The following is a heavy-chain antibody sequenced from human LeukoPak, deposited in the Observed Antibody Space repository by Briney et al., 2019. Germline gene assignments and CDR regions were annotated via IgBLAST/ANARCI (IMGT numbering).Heavy chain of an antibody. V-gene: IGHV3-74*01. D-gene: IGHD3-10*01. CDR3: TKSGGSGSYWGNY. CDR1: GLTSSTYW. CDR2: INRDGSTT. Sequence: GGSLRLSCAASGLTSSTYWMHWVRQAPGKGLVWVSRINRDGSTTSYADSVKGRFTLSRDNAKNTLYLQMNSLRAEDTALYYCTKSGGSGSYWGNYWGQGTLVTVSS. J-gene: IGHJ4*02.